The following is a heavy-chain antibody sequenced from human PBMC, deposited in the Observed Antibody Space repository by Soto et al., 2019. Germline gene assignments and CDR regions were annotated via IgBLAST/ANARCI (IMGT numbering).Heavy chain of an antibody. CDR3: ARVGDFWVHGDSYNWFDP. V-gene: IGHV1-69*13. J-gene: IGHJ5*02. Sequence: GASVKVSRKASGDTFSSYAISWVRQAPGQGLARMRGIIPIFGTANDAQKFQGRVTITADESTSTVYMELSSLRSEDTAVYYCARVGDFWVHGDSYNWFDPWGQGTLVTVSS. CDR2: IIPIFGTA. CDR1: GDTFSSYA. D-gene: IGHD3-3*01.